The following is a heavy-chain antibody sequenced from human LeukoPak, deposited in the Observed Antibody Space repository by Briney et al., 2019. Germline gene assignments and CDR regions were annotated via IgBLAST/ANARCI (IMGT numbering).Heavy chain of an antibody. D-gene: IGHD6-19*01. CDR1: GGSISSYY. Sequence: SETLSLTCAVSGGSISSYYWSWIRQPPGKGLEWIGYISYSGSTNYNPSLKSRVTISVDTSKNQFSLKLSSVTAADTAVYYCARGDSSGWYGFDYWGQGTLVTVSS. CDR2: ISYSGST. V-gene: IGHV4-59*08. J-gene: IGHJ4*02. CDR3: ARGDSSGWYGFDY.